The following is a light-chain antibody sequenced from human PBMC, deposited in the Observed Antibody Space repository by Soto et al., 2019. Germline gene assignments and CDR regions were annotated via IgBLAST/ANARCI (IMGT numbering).Light chain of an antibody. CDR2: DAS. V-gene: IGKV3-11*01. J-gene: IGKJ3*01. CDR1: QSVSSY. Sequence: EIVLTQSPATLYLSPGERATLSCRASQSVSSYLAWYQQKPGQDPRLLIYDASNRATGIPARFSGSGSGTDLSLTISSLEPEDFAVYYCQQRSKWPRFTFGPGTTVDIK. CDR3: QQRSKWPRFT.